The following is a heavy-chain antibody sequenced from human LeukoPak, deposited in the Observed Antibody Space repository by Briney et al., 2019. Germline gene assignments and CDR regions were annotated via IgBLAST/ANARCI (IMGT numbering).Heavy chain of an antibody. Sequence: SETLSLTCAVYGGSFSGYYWSWIRQPPGKGLEWIGEINHSGSTNYNPSLKSRVTISVDTSKNQFSLKLSSVTAADTAVYYCATQVRLLWFGEFVGLERTNWFDPWGQGTLVTVSS. V-gene: IGHV4-34*01. CDR3: ATQVRLLWFGEFVGLERTNWFDP. J-gene: IGHJ5*02. CDR2: INHSGST. CDR1: GGSFSGYY. D-gene: IGHD3-10*01.